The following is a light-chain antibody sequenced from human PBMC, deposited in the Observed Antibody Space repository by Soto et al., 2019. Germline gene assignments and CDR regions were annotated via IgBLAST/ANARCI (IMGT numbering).Light chain of an antibody. J-gene: IGKJ1*01. CDR1: QSMRTY. Sequence: DIQTTQSPASLSASVGDRVTITCRASQSMRTYLNWYQQKPGKAPNLLIHAASSLQSGVPSRFSGSGSGTDFTLTISSLQPEDFATYYCQQSYSTPWTFGQGTTVDI. V-gene: IGKV1-39*01. CDR2: AAS. CDR3: QQSYSTPWT.